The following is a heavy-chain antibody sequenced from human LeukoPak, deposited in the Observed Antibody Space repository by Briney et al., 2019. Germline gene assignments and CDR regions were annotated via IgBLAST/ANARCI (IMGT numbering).Heavy chain of an antibody. D-gene: IGHD6-6*01. Sequence: GGSLRLPCAASGFAFSGYAMSWVRQAPGKGLEWVSAISDTAGDSYYADSVKGRFSISRDNSKNTLYLQMNSLRAEDTAIYYCAKRIQYSSSSAYFDYWGQGTLVTVSS. CDR2: ISDTAGDS. CDR3: AKRIQYSSSSAYFDY. V-gene: IGHV3-23*01. CDR1: GFAFSGYA. J-gene: IGHJ4*02.